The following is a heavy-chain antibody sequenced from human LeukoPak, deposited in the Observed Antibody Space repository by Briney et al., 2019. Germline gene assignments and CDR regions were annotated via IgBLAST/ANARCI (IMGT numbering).Heavy chain of an antibody. CDR1: GGSFSGYY. CDR3: ARNDILTGYTWGFDP. J-gene: IGHJ5*02. Sequence: SETLSLTCAVYGGSFSGYYWSWIRQPPGKGLEWIGEINYSGSTNYNPSLKSRVTISVDTSKNQFSLKLSSVTAADTAVYYCARNDILTGYTWGFDPWGQGTLVTVSS. D-gene: IGHD3-9*01. CDR2: INYSGST. V-gene: IGHV4-34*01.